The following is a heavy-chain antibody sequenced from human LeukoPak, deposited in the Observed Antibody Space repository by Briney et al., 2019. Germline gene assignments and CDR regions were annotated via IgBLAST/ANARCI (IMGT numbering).Heavy chain of an antibody. CDR3: AKSVGARIAAPTDY. CDR1: GFTFSSYA. Sequence: PGGSLRLSCAASGFTFSSYAMSWVRQAPGKGLEWVSAISGSGGSTYYADSVKGRFTISRDNSKNTLYLQMNSLGAEDTAVYYCAKSVGARIAAPTDYWGQGTLVTVSS. J-gene: IGHJ4*02. D-gene: IGHD6-6*01. V-gene: IGHV3-23*01. CDR2: ISGSGGST.